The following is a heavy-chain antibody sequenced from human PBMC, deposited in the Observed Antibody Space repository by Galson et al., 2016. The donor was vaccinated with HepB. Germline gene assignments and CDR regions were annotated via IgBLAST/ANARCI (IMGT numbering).Heavy chain of an antibody. D-gene: IGHD3-10*01. CDR2: ISYDGTNK. V-gene: IGHV3-30*04. Sequence: LRLSCAASGFTFSSYAMHWVRQAPGKGLEWVAVISYDGTNKYYADSVKGRFTISRDNSKNTLYLQRNSLRAEDTAVYYCARVDGFGEPLYSDYWGQGTLVTVSS. J-gene: IGHJ4*02. CDR1: GFTFSSYA. CDR3: ARVDGFGEPLYSDY.